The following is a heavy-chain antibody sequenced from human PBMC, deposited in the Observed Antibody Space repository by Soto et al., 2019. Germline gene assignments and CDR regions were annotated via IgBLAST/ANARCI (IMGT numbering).Heavy chain of an antibody. J-gene: IGHJ6*02. CDR1: GYTLTELS. D-gene: IGHD6-6*01. Sequence: ASVKVSCKVSGYTLTELSMHWVRQPPGKGLEWMGGFDPEDGETIYXQKFQGRVTMTEDTSTDTAYMELSSLRSEDTAVYYCATEGYSSSSGVYYYYGMDVWGQGTTVTVSS. CDR2: FDPEDGET. V-gene: IGHV1-24*01. CDR3: ATEGYSSSSGVYYYYGMDV.